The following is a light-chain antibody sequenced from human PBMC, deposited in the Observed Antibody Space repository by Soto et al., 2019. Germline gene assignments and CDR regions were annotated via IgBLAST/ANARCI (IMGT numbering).Light chain of an antibody. J-gene: IGLJ1*01. CDR2: EVS. V-gene: IGLV2-8*01. CDR3: SSYAGSLYV. CDR1: SSDVGGYNY. Sequence: QSALTQPPSASGSPGQSVTTSCTGTSSDVGGYNYVSWYQQHPGKAPKLMIYEVSKRPSGVPDRFSGSKSGNTASLTVSGLQAEDEADYYCSSYAGSLYVFGTGTKVTVL.